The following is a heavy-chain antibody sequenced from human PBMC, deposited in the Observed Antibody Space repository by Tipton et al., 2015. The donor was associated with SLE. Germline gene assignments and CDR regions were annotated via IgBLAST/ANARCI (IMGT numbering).Heavy chain of an antibody. D-gene: IGHD3-10*01. V-gene: IGHV3-11*05. CDR2: ISSSSSYT. J-gene: IGHJ6*02. CDR1: GFTFSDYY. Sequence: SLRLSCAASGFTFSDYYMSWIRQAPGKGLEWVSYISSSSSYTNYADSVKGRFTISRDNAKNSLYLQMNSLRAEDTAVYYCARDHTMVRGVDYYYGMDVWGQGTTVTVSS. CDR3: ARDHTMVRGVDYYYGMDV.